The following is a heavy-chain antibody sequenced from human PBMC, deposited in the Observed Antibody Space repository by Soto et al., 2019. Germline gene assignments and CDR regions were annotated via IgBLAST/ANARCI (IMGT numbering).Heavy chain of an antibody. D-gene: IGHD5-18*01. V-gene: IGHV4-34*01. CDR3: ARGPVNPGYSYGPTQYYFDY. Sequence: SETLSLTCAVYGGSFSGYYWSWIRQPPGKGLEWIGEINHSGSTNYNPSLKSRVTISVDTSKNQFSLKLSSVTAADTAVYYCARGPVNPGYSYGPTQYYFDYWGQGTLVTVSS. J-gene: IGHJ4*02. CDR1: GGSFSGYY. CDR2: INHSGST.